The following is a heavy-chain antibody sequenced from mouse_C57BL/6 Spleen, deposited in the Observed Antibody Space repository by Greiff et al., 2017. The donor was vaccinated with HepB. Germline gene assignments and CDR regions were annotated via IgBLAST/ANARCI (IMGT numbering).Heavy chain of an antibody. Sequence: EESGPGLVKPSQSLSLTCSVTGYSITSGYYWNWIRQFPGNKLEWMGYISYDGSNNYNPSLKNRISITRDTSKNQFFLKLNSVTTEDTATYYCARGGDDGYYFAWFAYWGQGTLVTVSA. CDR3: ARGGDDGYYFAWFAY. D-gene: IGHD2-3*01. V-gene: IGHV3-6*01. J-gene: IGHJ3*01. CDR2: ISYDGSN. CDR1: GYSITSGYY.